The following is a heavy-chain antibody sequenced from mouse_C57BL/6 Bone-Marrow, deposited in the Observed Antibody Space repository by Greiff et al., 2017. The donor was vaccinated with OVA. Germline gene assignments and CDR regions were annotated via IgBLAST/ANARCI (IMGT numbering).Heavy chain of an antibody. CDR2: IYPGDGDT. D-gene: IGHD2-3*01. CDR1: GYAFSSSW. CDR3: ARHEDGYYASYFYY. V-gene: IGHV1-82*01. J-gene: IGHJ2*01. Sequence: QVQLKESGPELVKPGASVKISCKASGYAFSSSWMNWVKQRPGKGLEWIGRIYPGDGDTNYNGKFKGKATLTAYKTSSTADVQLSSLTSEDSAVYFCARHEDGYYASYFYYWGQGTTLTVSS.